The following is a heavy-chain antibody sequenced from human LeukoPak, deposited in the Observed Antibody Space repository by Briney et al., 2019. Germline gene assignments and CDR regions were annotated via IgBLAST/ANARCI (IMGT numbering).Heavy chain of an antibody. D-gene: IGHD6-13*01. CDR3: ARPDLAAAAPEYFQH. V-gene: IGHV5-51*01. J-gene: IGHJ1*01. CDR1: GYSFTSYW. Sequence: GESLKISCKGSGYSFTSYWIGWVRQMPGKGLEWMGIIYPGDSDTRYSPPFQGQVTISADKSISTAYLQWSSLKASDTAMYYCARPDLAAAAPEYFQHWGQGTLVTVSS. CDR2: IYPGDSDT.